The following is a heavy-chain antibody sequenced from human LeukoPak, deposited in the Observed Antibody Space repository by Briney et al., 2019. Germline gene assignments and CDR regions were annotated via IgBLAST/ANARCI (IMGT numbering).Heavy chain of an antibody. Sequence: PGGSLRLSCAASGFTFSSYGMHWVRQAPGKGLEWVAVIWYDGSNKYYAGYVKGRFTISRDNSKNTLYLQMNSLRAEDTAVYYCAKVQKGYCSGGSCYYFDYWGQGTLVTVSS. J-gene: IGHJ4*02. CDR1: GFTFSSYG. V-gene: IGHV3-33*06. CDR3: AKVQKGYCSGGSCYYFDY. D-gene: IGHD2-15*01. CDR2: IWYDGSNK.